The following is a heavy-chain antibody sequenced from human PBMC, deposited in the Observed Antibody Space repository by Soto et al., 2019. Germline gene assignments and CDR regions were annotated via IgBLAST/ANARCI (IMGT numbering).Heavy chain of an antibody. D-gene: IGHD4-17*01. J-gene: IGHJ4*02. Sequence: QVQLVQSGAEVKKPGASVKVSYKASGYTFTSYDINWVRQAPGQGLEWMGWMNHNSGNTGYERKFQSRVTMTRNSSISKAYVELSCLRSEDTAVYYYARTLYGDNVDYWGQGTLVTVSS. CDR2: MNHNSGNT. V-gene: IGHV1-8*01. CDR3: ARTLYGDNVDY. CDR1: GYTFTSYD.